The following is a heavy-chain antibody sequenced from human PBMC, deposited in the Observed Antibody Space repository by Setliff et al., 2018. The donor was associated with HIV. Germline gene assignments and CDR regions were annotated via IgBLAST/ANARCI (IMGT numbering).Heavy chain of an antibody. CDR1: GGSVGSGSYY. D-gene: IGHD5-12*01. CDR3: ARLGAEDFSDYDWVDY. Sequence: SETLSLTCSVSGGSVGSGSYYWSWIRQSPGKGLEWLGYIYYSGSTTYNPSLRSRVTISIDTSKNQFSLRLSSVTAADTAVYYCARLGAEDFSDYDWVDYWGQGTLVTVSS. CDR2: IYYSGST. J-gene: IGHJ4*02. V-gene: IGHV4-61*01.